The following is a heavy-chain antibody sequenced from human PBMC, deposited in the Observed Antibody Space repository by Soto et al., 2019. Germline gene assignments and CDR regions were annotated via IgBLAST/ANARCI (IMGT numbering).Heavy chain of an antibody. CDR2: ISAYNGNT. CDR1: GYTFTSYG. Sequence: QVQLVQSGAEVKKPGASVKVSCKASGYTFTSYGISWVRQATGQGLEWMGWISAYNGNTNYAQTLQGRVTMTTDTSTSTAYMELRSLRSDDTAVYFCARDVVVPAAMGMVDYWGQGTLVTVSS. D-gene: IGHD2-2*01. J-gene: IGHJ4*02. CDR3: ARDVVVPAAMGMVDY. V-gene: IGHV1-18*01.